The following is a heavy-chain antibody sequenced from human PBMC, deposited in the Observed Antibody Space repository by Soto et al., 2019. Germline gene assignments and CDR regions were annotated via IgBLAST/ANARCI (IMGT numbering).Heavy chain of an antibody. V-gene: IGHV4-39*02. CDR2: IDYSVNT. CDR3: ARRTTSHGLDV. J-gene: IGHJ6*02. D-gene: IGHD1-1*01. Sequence: SETLSLTCTVSGGSISSWSYYWGWIRQPPGKGLEWIGGIDYSVNTYYDPSLQSPVTRSGDKSKNYFSLKLSSVTAAETALYYCARRTTSHGLDVWCQGTTVTVSS. CDR1: GGSISSWSYY.